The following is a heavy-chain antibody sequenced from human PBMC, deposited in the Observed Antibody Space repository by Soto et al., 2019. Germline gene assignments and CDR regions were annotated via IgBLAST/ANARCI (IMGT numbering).Heavy chain of an antibody. CDR2: IYPGDSDT. CDR3: AKTAAGGKNYYGMDV. J-gene: IGHJ6*02. D-gene: IGHD6-13*01. V-gene: IGHV5-51*01. Sequence: PGEFLKISCKGSGCSFTSYWIGWARQMPGKGLEWMGIIYPGDSDTRYSPSFQGQVTISADKSISTAYLQWSSLKASDTAMYYCAKTAAGGKNYYGMDVWGQGTTVTVSS. CDR1: GCSFTSYW.